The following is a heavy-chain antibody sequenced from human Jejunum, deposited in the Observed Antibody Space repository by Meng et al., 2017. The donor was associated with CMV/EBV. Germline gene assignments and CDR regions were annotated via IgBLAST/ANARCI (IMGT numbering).Heavy chain of an antibody. D-gene: IGHD6-13*01. CDR1: GFTFSSYW. J-gene: IGHJ4*02. CDR2: INSDGSST. Sequence: EVQLVESGGGLVQPGGSLRLSCAASGFTFSSYWMHWVRQAPGKGLVWVSRINSDGSSTSYADSVKGRFTISRDNAKNTLYLQMNSLRVDDTAVYYCAKHSSSWYYFDYWGQGTLVTVSS. V-gene: IGHV3-74*01. CDR3: AKHSSSWYYFDY.